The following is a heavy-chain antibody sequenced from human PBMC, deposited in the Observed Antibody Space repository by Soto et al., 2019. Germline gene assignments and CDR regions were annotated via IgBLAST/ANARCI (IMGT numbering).Heavy chain of an antibody. Sequence: ASVKVSCKASGGTFSSYAISWVRQAPGQGLEWMGGIIPIFGTANYAQKFQGRVTITADESTSTAYMELSSLRSEDTAVYYCARVDTAMVTSRYYWGQGTLVTVSS. CDR1: GGTFSSYA. CDR3: ARVDTAMVTSRYY. CDR2: IIPIFGTA. V-gene: IGHV1-69*13. J-gene: IGHJ4*02. D-gene: IGHD5-18*01.